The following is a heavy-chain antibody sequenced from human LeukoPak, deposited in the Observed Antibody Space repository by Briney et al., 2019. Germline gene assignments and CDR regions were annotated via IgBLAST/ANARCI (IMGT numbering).Heavy chain of an antibody. J-gene: IGHJ4*02. V-gene: IGHV1-2*06. Sequence: ASVKVSCKASGYSFTDYYMHWVRQAPGQGLEWMGRINPNSGGTKYAQKFQCRFTMTRDTSISTTYMELSRLRSDDTAVYYCARYYFGSGKIDCWGQGTLVTVSS. CDR3: ARYYFGSGKIDC. CDR1: GYSFTDYY. D-gene: IGHD3-10*01. CDR2: INPNSGGT.